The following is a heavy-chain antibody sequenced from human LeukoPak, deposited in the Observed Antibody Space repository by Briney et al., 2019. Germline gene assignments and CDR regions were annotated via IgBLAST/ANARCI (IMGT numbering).Heavy chain of an antibody. Sequence: GGSLRLSCAASGFTFSSYEMNWVRQAPGKGLEWVSYISSSGSTIYYADSVKGRFTISRDNAKNSLYLQMNSLRAEDTAVYYCAKDLYYYDSSGYLSFDYWGQGTLVTVSS. J-gene: IGHJ4*02. CDR1: GFTFSSYE. D-gene: IGHD3-22*01. CDR3: AKDLYYYDSSGYLSFDY. CDR2: ISSSGSTI. V-gene: IGHV3-48*03.